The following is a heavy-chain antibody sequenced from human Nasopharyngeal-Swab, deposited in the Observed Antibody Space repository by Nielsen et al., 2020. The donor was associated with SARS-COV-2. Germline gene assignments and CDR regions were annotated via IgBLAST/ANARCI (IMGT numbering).Heavy chain of an antibody. J-gene: IGHJ6*02. CDR2: ISSSSSTI. Sequence: WIRQPPGKGLEWVSYISSSSSTIYYADSVKGRFTISRDNAKNSLYLQMNSLRAEDTAVYYCARVWGDIVVVPAAILADYYGMDVWGQGTTVTVSS. D-gene: IGHD2-2*01. V-gene: IGHV3-11*01. CDR3: ARVWGDIVVVPAAILADYYGMDV.